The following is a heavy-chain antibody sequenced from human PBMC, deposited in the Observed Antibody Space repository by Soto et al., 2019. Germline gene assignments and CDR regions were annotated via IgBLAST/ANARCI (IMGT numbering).Heavy chain of an antibody. CDR3: AREYCRSTSCYVGDP. CDR2: IYYSGST. J-gene: IGHJ5*02. Sequence: QVQLQESGPGLVTPSQTLSLTCTVSGGSISSGGYYWSWIRQHPGKGLEWIGYIYYSGSTYYNPSLKSRVTIAVDTSKTQVPLKLSSVTAADTAVYYCAREYCRSTSCYVGDPWGQGTLVTVSS. V-gene: IGHV4-31*03. CDR1: GGSISSGGYY. D-gene: IGHD2-2*01.